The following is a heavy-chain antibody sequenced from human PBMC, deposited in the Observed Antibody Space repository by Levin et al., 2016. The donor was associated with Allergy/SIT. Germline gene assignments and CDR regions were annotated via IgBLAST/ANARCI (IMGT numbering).Heavy chain of an antibody. J-gene: IGHJ4*02. CDR2: ISSNGGST. CDR1: GFTFSSYA. D-gene: IGHD2-2*01. CDR3: VKEGVVPAGGFLHYFDY. Sequence: GGSLRLSCAASGFTFSSYAMSWVRQAPGKGLEYVSAISSNGGSTYYADSVKGRFTISRDNSKNTLYLQMSSLRAEDTAVYYCVKEGVVPAGGFLHYFDYWGQGTLVTVSS. V-gene: IGHV3-64D*06.